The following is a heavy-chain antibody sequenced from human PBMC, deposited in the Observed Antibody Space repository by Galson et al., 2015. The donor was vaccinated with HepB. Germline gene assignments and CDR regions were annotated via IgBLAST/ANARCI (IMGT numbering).Heavy chain of an antibody. D-gene: IGHD3-16*02. V-gene: IGHV3-15*01. CDR2: IKSKNDGGTT. Sequence: SLRLSCAASGFSFNNAWMSWVRQAPGKGPEWVGRIKSKNDGGTTDYAAPVKGRFTISRDDSKNKLYLQMNSLKTEDTAVYYCTTSGHRAYYEYPWRSYLQYSAARDMRGQGTMVT. J-gene: IGHJ3*02. CDR1: GFSFNNAW. CDR3: TTSGHRAYYEYPWRSYLQYSAARDM.